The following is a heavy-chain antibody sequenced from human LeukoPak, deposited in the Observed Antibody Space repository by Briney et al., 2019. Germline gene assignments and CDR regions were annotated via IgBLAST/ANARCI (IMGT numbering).Heavy chain of an antibody. CDR3: ARDTGVLWFGELSAFDI. Sequence: SETLSLTCTVSGGSISSYYWSWIRQPPGKGLEWIGRIYTSGSTNYNPSLKSRVTMSVDTSKNQFSLKLSSVTAADTAVYYCARDTGVLWFGELSAFDIWGQGTMVTVSS. V-gene: IGHV4-4*07. CDR1: GGSISSYY. CDR2: IYTSGST. D-gene: IGHD3-10*01. J-gene: IGHJ3*02.